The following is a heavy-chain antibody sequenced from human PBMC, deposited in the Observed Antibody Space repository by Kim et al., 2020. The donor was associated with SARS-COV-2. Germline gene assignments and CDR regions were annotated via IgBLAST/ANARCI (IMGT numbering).Heavy chain of an antibody. CDR1: GYSFTSYW. CDR2: IYPGDSDT. V-gene: IGHV5-51*01. J-gene: IGHJ6*02. Sequence: GESLKISCKGSGYSFTSYWIGWVRQMPGKGLEWMGIIYPGDSDTRYSSSFQGQVTISADKSISTAYLQWSSLKASDTAMYYCARPSYDILTGYYMDYYGMDVWGQGTTVTVSS. CDR3: ARPSYDILTGYYMDYYGMDV. D-gene: IGHD3-9*01.